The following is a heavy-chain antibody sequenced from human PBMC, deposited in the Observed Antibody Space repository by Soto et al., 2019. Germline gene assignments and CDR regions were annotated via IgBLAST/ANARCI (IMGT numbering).Heavy chain of an antibody. D-gene: IGHD6-19*01. CDR3: ARAGSSGWYVIDY. V-gene: IGHV3-48*02. J-gene: IGHJ4*02. CDR1: GFTFSTYN. CDR2: ISGSGSTI. Sequence: EVHLVESEGNLVQPGGPLRLSCAASGFTFSTYNMNWVRQAPGKGLEWLSYISGSGSTIYYADSVKGRFTIFRDNANNSLNLQMKSLRDEDTAVYYCARAGSSGWYVIDYWGQGTLVTVSS.